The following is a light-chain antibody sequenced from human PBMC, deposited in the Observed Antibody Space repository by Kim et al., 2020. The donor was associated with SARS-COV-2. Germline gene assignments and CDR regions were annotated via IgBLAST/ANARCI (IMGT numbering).Light chain of an antibody. CDR1: QSIRNN. Sequence: EIVMTQSPGTLSVSPGDRVTLSCRASQSIRNNLAWYQQKPGQAPRLLIFGASTRASGFSARFSGSGYGTEFTLSISRLQSEDFAVYYCQQYNGRPLTFGGGTKVDIK. J-gene: IGKJ4*01. CDR3: QQYNGRPLT. CDR2: GAS. V-gene: IGKV3-15*01.